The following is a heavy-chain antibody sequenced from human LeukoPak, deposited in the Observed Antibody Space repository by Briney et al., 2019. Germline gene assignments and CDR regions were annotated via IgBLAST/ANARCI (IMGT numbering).Heavy chain of an antibody. V-gene: IGHV3-11*01. D-gene: IGHD6-19*01. CDR3: ARDGNDSSGWSTEGWFDP. CDR2: ISNSGYTI. Sequence: GGSLRLSCAASGFTFSDYYMTWIRQAPGKGLEWVSYISNSGYTIYYADSVKGRFTISRDNAKNSLYLQMNSPRAEDTAVYYCARDGNDSSGWSTEGWFDPWGQGTLVTVSS. CDR1: GFTFSDYY. J-gene: IGHJ5*02.